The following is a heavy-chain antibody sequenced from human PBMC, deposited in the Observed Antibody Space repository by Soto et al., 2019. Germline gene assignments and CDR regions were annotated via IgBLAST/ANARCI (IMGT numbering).Heavy chain of an antibody. D-gene: IGHD3-16*01. Sequence: GASVKVSCKASGGTFSSYAISWVRQAPGQGLEWMGGIIPIFGTANYAQQFQGRVTITADESTSTAYMELSSLRSEDTAVYYCARDLGGDGYHRVYYGMDVWGQGTTVTVYS. J-gene: IGHJ6*02. CDR1: GGTFSSYA. CDR2: IIPIFGTA. CDR3: ARDLGGDGYHRVYYGMDV. V-gene: IGHV1-69*13.